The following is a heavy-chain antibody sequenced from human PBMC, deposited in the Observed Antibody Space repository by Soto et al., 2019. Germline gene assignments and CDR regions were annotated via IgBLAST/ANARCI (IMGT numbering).Heavy chain of an antibody. CDR2: IYYSGSN. Sequence: EALAHPYSVVCACIRGFGGRRVRQRQGKGLEWIGYIYYSGSNNYNPSLKSRVTISVDTSKNQFSLKLSSVTAADTAVYYCARGYYDFWSGPYFGYWGQGTLVTVSS. CDR3: ARGYYDFWSGPYFGY. CDR1: CACIRGFG. V-gene: IGHV4-59*01. J-gene: IGHJ4*02. D-gene: IGHD3-3*01.